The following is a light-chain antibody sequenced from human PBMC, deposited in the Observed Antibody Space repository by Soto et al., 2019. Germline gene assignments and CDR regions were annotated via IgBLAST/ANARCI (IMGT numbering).Light chain of an antibody. CDR1: QSISSS. CDR3: QHYSSLPLT. V-gene: IGKV3-15*01. CDR2: GAS. J-gene: IGKJ4*01. Sequence: EIVMTQSPATLSVSPGDTATLSCRASQSISSSLAWYQQKPGQAPRLLIYGASTRATGIPARFSGSGSGTEFTLTISSLQSEDFAIYYCQHYSSLPLTFGGGTKVEIK.